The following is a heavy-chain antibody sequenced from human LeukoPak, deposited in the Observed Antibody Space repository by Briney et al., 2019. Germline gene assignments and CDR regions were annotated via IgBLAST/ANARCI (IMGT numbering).Heavy chain of an antibody. CDR2: ISDSISTI. J-gene: IGHJ3*02. Sequence: GGSLRLSCAASGFTFSNYDMNWVRQAPGKGLEWVSYISDSISTIYYADSVKGRFTISRDNAKNSLYLQMNSLRAEDTAVYYCARFVLGYSYGEVAFDIWGQGTMVTVSS. CDR3: ARFVLGYSYGEVAFDI. D-gene: IGHD5-18*01. V-gene: IGHV3-48*01. CDR1: GFTFSNYD.